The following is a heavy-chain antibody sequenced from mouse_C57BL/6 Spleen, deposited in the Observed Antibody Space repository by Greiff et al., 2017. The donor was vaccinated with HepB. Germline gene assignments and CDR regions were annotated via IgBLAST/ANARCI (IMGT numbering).Heavy chain of an antibody. CDR3: ARCYYYYGSSPYAMDY. V-gene: IGHV1-64*01. J-gene: IGHJ4*01. CDR1: GYTFTSYW. Sequence: VQLQQPGAELVKPGASVKLSCKASGYTFTSYWMHWVKQRPGQGLEWIGMIHPNSGSTNYNEKFKSKATLTVDKSSSTAYMQLSSLTSEDSAVYYCARCYYYYGSSPYAMDYWGQGTSVTVSS. D-gene: IGHD1-1*01. CDR2: IHPNSGST.